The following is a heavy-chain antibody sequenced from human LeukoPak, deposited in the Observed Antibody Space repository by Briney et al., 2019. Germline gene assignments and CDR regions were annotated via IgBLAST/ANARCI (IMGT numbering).Heavy chain of an antibody. Sequence: SETLSLTCTVSGGSISSGDYYWSWFRQPPGKGLEWIGSIYYSGSTYYNPSLKSRVTISVDTSKNQFSLNLSSVTAADTAVYYCARITSAWPHYYMDVWGKGTTVTVSS. J-gene: IGHJ6*03. D-gene: IGHD6-19*01. CDR2: IYYSGST. V-gene: IGHV4-39*01. CDR3: ARITSAWPHYYMDV. CDR1: GGSISSGDYY.